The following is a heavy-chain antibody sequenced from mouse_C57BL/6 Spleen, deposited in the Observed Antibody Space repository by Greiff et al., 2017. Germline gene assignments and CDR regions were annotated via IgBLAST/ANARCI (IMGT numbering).Heavy chain of an antibody. D-gene: IGHD2-4*01. CDR3: SYYDSAYDIDY. Sequence: VQLQQPGPELVKPGASVKISCKASGYAFSSSWMNWVKQRPGQGLEWIGRIYPGDGYTNYNGKFKGKATVTADTSSSTAYMQLSSLTSEDSAVYFWSYYDSAYDIDYWGQGTTVTVSS. V-gene: IGHV1-82*01. J-gene: IGHJ4*01. CDR1: GYAFSSSW. CDR2: IYPGDGYT.